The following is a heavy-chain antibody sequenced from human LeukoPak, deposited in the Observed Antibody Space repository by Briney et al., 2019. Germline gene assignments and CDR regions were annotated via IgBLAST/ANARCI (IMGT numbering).Heavy chain of an antibody. CDR1: GGSISSYY. Sequence: PSETLSLTCTVSGGSISSYYWSWIRQPAGKGLEWIGRIYTRGSTNYNPSLKSRVTISVDQSKNQFSLRLSSVTAADTAVYYCASLRTPGSGNKNRDYYYYMDVWGKGTTVTVSS. D-gene: IGHD3-10*01. CDR2: IYTRGST. V-gene: IGHV4-4*07. CDR3: ASLRTPGSGNKNRDYYYYMDV. J-gene: IGHJ6*03.